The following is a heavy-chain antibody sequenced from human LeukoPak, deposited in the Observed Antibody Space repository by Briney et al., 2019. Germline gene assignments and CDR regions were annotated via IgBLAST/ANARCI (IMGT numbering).Heavy chain of an antibody. CDR2: IHSEGSST. D-gene: IGHD3-10*01. J-gene: IGHJ4*02. CDR3: ARDATLVRGVIDY. CDR1: GFTLSSYW. V-gene: IGHV3-74*01. Sequence: PGGSLRLSCAASGFTLSSYWMHWVRQVPGKGLVWVARIHSEGSSTNYADSVKGRLTISRDNAKNTLFLQMNSLTAEDTAVYYCARDATLVRGVIDYWGQGTLVTVSS.